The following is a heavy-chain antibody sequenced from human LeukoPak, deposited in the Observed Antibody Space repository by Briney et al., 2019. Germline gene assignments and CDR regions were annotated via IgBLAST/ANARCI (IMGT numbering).Heavy chain of an antibody. V-gene: IGHV3-48*01. CDR2: ISGSSSTI. Sequence: GGSLRLSCAASGFTSSSYSMNWVRQAPGKGLEWVSYISGSSSTIYYADSVKGRFTISRDNAKNSLYLQMNSLRAEDTAVHFCARLFLPAAAWGQGTQVTVSS. D-gene: IGHD2-2*01. J-gene: IGHJ5*02. CDR1: GFTSSSYS. CDR3: ARLFLPAAA.